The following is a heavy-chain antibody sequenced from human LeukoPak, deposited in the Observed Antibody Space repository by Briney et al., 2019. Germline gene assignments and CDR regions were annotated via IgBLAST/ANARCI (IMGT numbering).Heavy chain of an antibody. V-gene: IGHV3-20*04. D-gene: IGHD3-3*01. Sequence: GGSLRLSCAASGFTFDNYGINWVRQAPGKGLEWVSRIHWNGGRTGYADSVKGRFTISRDNSKNTLYLQMDSLRVEDTAVYYCARTDRTGALGRFRMRSDAFDIWGQGTMVTVSS. CDR1: GFTFDNYG. CDR3: ARTDRTGALGRFRMRSDAFDI. J-gene: IGHJ3*02. CDR2: IHWNGGRT.